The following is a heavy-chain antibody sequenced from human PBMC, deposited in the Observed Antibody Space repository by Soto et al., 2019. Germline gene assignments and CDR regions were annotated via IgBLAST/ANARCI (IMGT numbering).Heavy chain of an antibody. Sequence: QVQLVESGGGVVQPARSQRLSCAASKFTFRTYIMHWVRQAPGKGLEWVALISFDGSNKYYADSVKGRFTISRDNAKNTLDLQINSLRPGVTAVYYCAREMTRLIMGGMTAMDVWGQGTTVTVSS. CDR1: KFTFRTYI. CDR2: ISFDGSNK. V-gene: IGHV3-30*04. J-gene: IGHJ6*02. D-gene: IGHD2-8*01. CDR3: AREMTRLIMGGMTAMDV.